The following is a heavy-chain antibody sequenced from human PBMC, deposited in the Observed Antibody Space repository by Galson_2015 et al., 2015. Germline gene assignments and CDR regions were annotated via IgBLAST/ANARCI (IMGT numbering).Heavy chain of an antibody. V-gene: IGHV3-53*01. D-gene: IGHD3-10*01. CDR1: GFTVSSNY. J-gene: IGHJ2*01. CDR3: ATILWFGEHLQNNWYFDL. CDR2: IYSGGST. Sequence: SLRLSCAASGFTVSSNYMSWVRQAPGKGLEWVSVIYSGGSTYYADSVKGRFTIPRDNSKNTLYLQMNSLRAEDTAVYYCATILWFGEHLQNNWYFDLWGRGTLVTVSS.